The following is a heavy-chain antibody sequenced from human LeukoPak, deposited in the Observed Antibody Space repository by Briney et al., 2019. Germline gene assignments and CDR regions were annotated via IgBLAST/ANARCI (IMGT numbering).Heavy chain of an antibody. D-gene: IGHD4-17*01. V-gene: IGHV3-48*04. Sequence: GGSLRLSCAAAGFTFSSHGMHWVRQAPGKGPEWVSNIRSSGSTRHYADSVKGRFTISRDNAKNSLYLQMNSLRAEDTAVYYCARHGAPDAFDIWGQGTMVTVSS. CDR3: ARHGAPDAFDI. CDR1: GFTFSSHG. J-gene: IGHJ3*02. CDR2: IRSSGSTR.